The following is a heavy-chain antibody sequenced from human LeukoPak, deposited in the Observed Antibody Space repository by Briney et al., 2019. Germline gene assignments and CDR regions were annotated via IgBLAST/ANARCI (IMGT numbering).Heavy chain of an antibody. J-gene: IGHJ6*02. Sequence: PSETLSLTCTVSGGSISSYYWSWIRQPPGKGLEWIGYIYYSGSTNYNPSLKSRVTISVDTSKNQFSLKLSSVTAADTAVYYCARAPVGYYGYYGMDVWGQGTTVTVSS. V-gene: IGHV4-59*01. CDR2: IYYSGST. D-gene: IGHD3-3*01. CDR3: ARAPVGYYGYYGMDV. CDR1: GGSISSYY.